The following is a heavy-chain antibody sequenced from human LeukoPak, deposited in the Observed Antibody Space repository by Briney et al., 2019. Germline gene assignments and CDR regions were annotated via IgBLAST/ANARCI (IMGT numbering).Heavy chain of an antibody. CDR1: GFTFSSYA. J-gene: IGHJ4*02. V-gene: IGHV3-23*01. D-gene: IGHD6-19*01. Sequence: GGSLRLSCAASGFTFSSYAMSWVRQAPGKGLEWVSAISGSGGSTYYADSVKGRFTISRDNSKNTLYLQMNSRRAEDTAVYYCAKVLAKYSSGWPTDYWGQGTLVTVAS. CDR2: ISGSGGST. CDR3: AKVLAKYSSGWPTDY.